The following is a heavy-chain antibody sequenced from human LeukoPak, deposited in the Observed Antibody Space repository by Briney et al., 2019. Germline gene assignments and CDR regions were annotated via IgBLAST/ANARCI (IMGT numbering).Heavy chain of an antibody. CDR3: AKVKARGSGYGKGPFDY. CDR1: GFTFSSYG. D-gene: IGHD5-12*01. V-gene: IGHV3-30*02. Sequence: GGSLRLSCAASGFTFSSYGMHWVRQAPGKGLEWVAIMWYDGSNKYYTDSVKGRFTISRDNSKNTLYLQMNSLRAEDTAVYYCAKVKARGSGYGKGPFDYWGQGTLVTVSS. J-gene: IGHJ4*02. CDR2: MWYDGSNK.